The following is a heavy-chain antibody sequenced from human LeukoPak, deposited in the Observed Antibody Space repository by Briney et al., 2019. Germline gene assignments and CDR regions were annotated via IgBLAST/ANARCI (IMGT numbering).Heavy chain of an antibody. J-gene: IGHJ3*02. Sequence: SETLSLTCTVSGGSINSGDYHWSWIRLPAGKGLEWIGRIYITGSTNYNPSLKSRVTMSVDTSKNQFSLRLNSTTAADTAVYYCARGSPVEAFDIWGQGTMVTASS. V-gene: IGHV4-61*02. CDR2: IYITGST. CDR3: ARGSPVEAFDI. CDR1: GGSINSGDYH. D-gene: IGHD5-24*01.